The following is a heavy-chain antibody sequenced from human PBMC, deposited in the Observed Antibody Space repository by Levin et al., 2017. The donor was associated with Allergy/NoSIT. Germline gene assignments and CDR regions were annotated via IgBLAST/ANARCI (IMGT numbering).Heavy chain of an antibody. Sequence: PGGSLRLSCAASGFTFSSYAMSWVRQAPGKGLEWVSAISGSGGSTYYADSVKGRFTISRDNSKNTLYLQMNSLRAEDTAVYYCAKDYGGGYYYYYGMDVWGQGTTVTVSS. J-gene: IGHJ6*02. CDR2: ISGSGGST. D-gene: IGHD3-16*01. CDR1: GFTFSSYA. CDR3: AKDYGGGYYYYYGMDV. V-gene: IGHV3-23*01.